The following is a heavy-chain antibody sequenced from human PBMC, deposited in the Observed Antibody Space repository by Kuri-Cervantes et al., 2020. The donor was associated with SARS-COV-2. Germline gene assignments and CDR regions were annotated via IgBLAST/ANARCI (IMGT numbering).Heavy chain of an antibody. CDR3: ARHATGYSSSSYLGYYAMDV. Sequence: AGCLSLSCTVSGGSISSTSSYWGWIRQPPGKGLECIGTIYYGGSTYYNPSLKSRITISVDTSKNQFSLRLSSVTAADTAVYYCARHATGYSSSSYLGYYAMDVWGKGTTVTVSS. J-gene: IGHJ6*04. D-gene: IGHD6-13*01. CDR1: GGSISSTSSY. CDR2: IYYGGST. V-gene: IGHV4-39*01.